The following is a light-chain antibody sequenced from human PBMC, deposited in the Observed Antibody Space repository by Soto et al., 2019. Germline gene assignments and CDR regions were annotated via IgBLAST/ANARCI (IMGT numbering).Light chain of an antibody. V-gene: IGKV1-33*01. CDR1: QDISNY. CDR3: QQYDNLPLT. Sequence: DIQMTQSPSSLSASVGDRVTITCQASQDISNYLNWYQQKPGKAPKLLIYDASNLETGVPSRFSGSGSGTDFTFTISSLQPEEIATYYCQQYDNLPLTVGGGTKVDTK. J-gene: IGKJ4*01. CDR2: DAS.